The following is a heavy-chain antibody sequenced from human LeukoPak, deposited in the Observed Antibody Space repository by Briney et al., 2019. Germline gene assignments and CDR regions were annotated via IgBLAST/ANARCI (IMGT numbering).Heavy chain of an antibody. V-gene: IGHV4-61*05. CDR1: GFSPSTSGVG. J-gene: IGHJ4*02. CDR2: IYYSGST. CDR3: ARSTIAYNWNDGGFDY. D-gene: IGHD1-1*01. Sequence: LVKPTQTLTLTCTFSGFSPSTSGVGVGWIRQPPGKGLEWIGYIYYSGSTNYNPSLKSRVTISVDTSKNQFSLKLSSVTAADTAVYYCARSTIAYNWNDGGFDYWGQGTLVTVSS.